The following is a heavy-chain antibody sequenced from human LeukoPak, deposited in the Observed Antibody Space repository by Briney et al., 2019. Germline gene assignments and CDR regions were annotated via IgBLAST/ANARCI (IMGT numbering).Heavy chain of an antibody. V-gene: IGHV3-74*01. CDR2: ISRDGDTT. CDR1: GFTFSNYW. D-gene: IGHD1-20*01. CDR3: ARDQITGSLDV. Sequence: GGSLRLSCAASGFTFSNYWMHWVRQAPGKGLVWVARISRDGDTTSYADSVMGRFTISRDNAKNTVSLHMTSLRVDGTAIYYCARDQITGSLDVWGQGTTVTVSS. J-gene: IGHJ6*01.